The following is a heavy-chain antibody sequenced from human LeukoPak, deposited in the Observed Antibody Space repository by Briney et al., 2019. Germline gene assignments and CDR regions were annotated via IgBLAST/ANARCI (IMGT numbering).Heavy chain of an antibody. CDR3: AKFSLVRFGELFYYFDY. V-gene: IGHV3-21*04. CDR1: GFTFSSYS. J-gene: IGHJ4*02. D-gene: IGHD3-10*01. CDR2: ISSSSSYI. Sequence: GGSLRLSCAASGFTFSSYSMNWVRQAPGKGLEWVSSISSSSSYIYYADSVKGRFTISRDNAKNTLYLQMSSLRPEDTAVYYCAKFSLVRFGELFYYFDYWGQGTLVTVSS.